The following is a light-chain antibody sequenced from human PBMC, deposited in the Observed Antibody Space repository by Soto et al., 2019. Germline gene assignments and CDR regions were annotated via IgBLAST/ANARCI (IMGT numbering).Light chain of an antibody. CDR2: GAS. CDR1: QSVTGSY. Sequence: EIVLTQSPGTLSLSPGEKATLSCRASQSVTGSYLAWYQQKPGQAPRLLILGASSRATGIPDRFSGSGSGTDFTLTISRLEPEDFSVYYCQQYGSSPYTFGQGTKMEIQ. J-gene: IGKJ2*01. CDR3: QQYGSSPYT. V-gene: IGKV3-20*01.